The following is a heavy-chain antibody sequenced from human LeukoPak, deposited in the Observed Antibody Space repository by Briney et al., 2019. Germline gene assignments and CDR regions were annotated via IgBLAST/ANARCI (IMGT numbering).Heavy chain of an antibody. V-gene: IGHV4-4*07. D-gene: IGHD3-10*01. J-gene: IGHJ4*02. CDR1: GGSISSYY. CDR3: AGADGSGSYQPIDY. Sequence: PSETLSLTCTVSGGSISSYYWSWIRQPAGKGLEWIGRIYTSGSTNYNPSLKSRVTTSVDTSKNQFSLKLSPVTAADTAVYYCAGADGSGSYQPIDYWGQGTLVTVSS. CDR2: IYTSGST.